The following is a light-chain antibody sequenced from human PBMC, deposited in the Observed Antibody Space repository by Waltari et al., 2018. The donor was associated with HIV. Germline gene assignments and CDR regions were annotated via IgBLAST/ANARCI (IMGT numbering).Light chain of an antibody. CDR3: QQYYNTPLT. J-gene: IGKJ4*01. V-gene: IGKV4-1*01. CDR2: WAS. CDR1: QSLLYTSNNKNY. Sequence: DFVMTQSPDSLTVSLGERATINCKSSQSLLYTSNNKNYLAWYQQKPGQPPNLLRYWASIRESGVPDRFSGSGSGTDFTLTISSLQAEDVAVYYCQQYYNTPLTFGGGTKVEIK.